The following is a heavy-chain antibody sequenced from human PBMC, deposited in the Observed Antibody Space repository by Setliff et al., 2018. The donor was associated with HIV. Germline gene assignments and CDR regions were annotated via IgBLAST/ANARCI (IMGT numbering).Heavy chain of an antibody. V-gene: IGHV4-61*09. CDR3: ARAGAFYDILTGPKPRYNWFDP. J-gene: IGHJ5*02. D-gene: IGHD3-9*01. CDR1: GGSISSGSYY. CDR2: IYTSGST. Sequence: SETLSLTCTVSGGSISSGSYYWSWIRQPAGKGLEWIGHIYTSGSTNYNPSLKSRVTISVDTSKNQFSLKLSSVTAADTAVYYCARAGAFYDILTGPKPRYNWFDPWGQGTLVTVSS.